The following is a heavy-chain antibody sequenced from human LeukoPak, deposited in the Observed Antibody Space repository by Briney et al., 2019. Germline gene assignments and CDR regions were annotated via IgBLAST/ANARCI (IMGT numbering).Heavy chain of an antibody. CDR2: IYPGDSDT. J-gene: IGHJ4*02. V-gene: IGHV5-51*01. D-gene: IGHD3-22*01. Sequence: GESLKISFKGSGYRFTNYWIGWVRQMPGKGLEWMGVIYPGDSDTRYSPSFQGQVTISADKSISTAYLQWSSLKASDTAMYSYTRLHMYYYDSSGYYYSFDYWGQGTLVTVSS. CDR3: TRLHMYYYDSSGYYYSFDY. CDR1: GYRFTNYW.